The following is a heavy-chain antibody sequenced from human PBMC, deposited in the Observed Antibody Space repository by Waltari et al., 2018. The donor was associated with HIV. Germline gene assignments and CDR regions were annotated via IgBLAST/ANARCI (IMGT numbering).Heavy chain of an antibody. J-gene: IGHJ4*02. D-gene: IGHD1-26*01. V-gene: IGHV4-39*01. Sequence: QLQLQESGPGLVKPSETLSLTRTVSDGSITDTSRDYHWGWIRQPPGKELEWIGNIHYSGNTFYNPSLRSRVTISADKSKNQFSLKLRSVTAADTAVYFCMRHRGYFPPDYWGQGTLVTVSS. CDR3: MRHRGYFPPDY. CDR1: DGSITDTSRDYH. CDR2: IHYSGNT.